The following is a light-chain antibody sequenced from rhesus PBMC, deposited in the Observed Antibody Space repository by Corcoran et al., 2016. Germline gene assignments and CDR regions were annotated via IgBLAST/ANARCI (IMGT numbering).Light chain of an antibody. CDR1: QSVGST. CDR3: QKYNDWPPT. Sequence: EIVMTQSPATLSLSPGERATLSCRASQSVGSTLAWYQQKPGQAPRLLIYYASTRATGIPDRFSGSGSGTEFTLTISSLDPEDVGVYYCQKYNDWPPTFGQGTKVEIK. J-gene: IGKJ1*01. CDR2: YAS. V-gene: IGKV3-42*02.